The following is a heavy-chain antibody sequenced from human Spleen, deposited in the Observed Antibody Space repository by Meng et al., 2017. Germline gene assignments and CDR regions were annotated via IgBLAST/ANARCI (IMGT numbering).Heavy chain of an antibody. CDR2: ICGDST. CDR1: GFTVTSNE. V-gene: IGHV3-38-3*01. D-gene: IGHD2-2*01. J-gene: IGHJ3*02. CDR3: ARDSRVVLRLDAFDI. Sequence: GESLKISCAASGFTVTSNEMSWVRQAPGKGLEWVSSICGDSTYYADSVKGRFTISRDNAENSLYLQMNSLRVEDTAVYYCARDSRVVLRLDAFDIWGQGTMVTVSS.